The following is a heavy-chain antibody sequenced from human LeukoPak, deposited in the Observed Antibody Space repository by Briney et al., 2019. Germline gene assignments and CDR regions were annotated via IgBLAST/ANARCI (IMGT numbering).Heavy chain of an antibody. CDR1: GYTFTSYG. Sequence: ASVKVSCKASGYTFTSYGISWVRQAPGQGLEWMGWISAYNGNTNYAQKLQGRVTMTTDTSTSTAYMELRSLRSDDTAVYYCARAQEKGYCSGGSCYDYWGQGTLVTVSS. CDR2: ISAYNGNT. V-gene: IGHV1-18*01. J-gene: IGHJ4*02. CDR3: ARAQEKGYCSGGSCYDY. D-gene: IGHD2-15*01.